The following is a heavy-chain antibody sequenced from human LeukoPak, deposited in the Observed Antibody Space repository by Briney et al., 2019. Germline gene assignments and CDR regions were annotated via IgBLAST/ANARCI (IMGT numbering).Heavy chain of an antibody. CDR1: GFTFSTYA. J-gene: IGHJ3*02. D-gene: IGHD3-3*01. CDR3: ARDRALRTIFGIITGPICAFDI. Sequence: GGSLRLSCAASGFTFSTYAIHWVRQAPGKGLEWVAVISYDGSNKYYAGSLKGRFTISRDNSKNTVYLQMSSLRAEDTAVYYCARDRALRTIFGIITGPICAFDIWGQGTMVTVSS. V-gene: IGHV3-30*04. CDR2: ISYDGSNK.